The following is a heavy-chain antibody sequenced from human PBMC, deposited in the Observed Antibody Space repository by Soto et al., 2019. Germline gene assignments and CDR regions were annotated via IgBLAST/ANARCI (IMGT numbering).Heavy chain of an antibody. J-gene: IGHJ4*02. CDR3: ASCTRVRNPLPADY. D-gene: IGHD6-25*01. V-gene: IGHV3-33*03. CDR2: IWHDGSNK. CDR1: GFSFSNYG. Sequence: QAQLVESGGGVVQPGRSLRLSCTASGFSFSNYGMHWVRQAPGKGLEWVAVIWHDGSNKYYVDSVKGRFTISRDNSKNTLSLQMNSLRVEDTAMYYCASCTRVRNPLPADYWGQGTQVTVSS.